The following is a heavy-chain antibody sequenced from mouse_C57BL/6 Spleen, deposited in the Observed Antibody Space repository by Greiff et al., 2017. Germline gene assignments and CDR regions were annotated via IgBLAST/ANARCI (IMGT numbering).Heavy chain of an antibody. J-gene: IGHJ4*01. CDR1: GFTFSSYG. CDR3: ARREGYYGRSSYITMRSDHYAMDY. V-gene: IGHV5-6*02. Sequence: EVMLVESGGDLVKPGGSLKLSCAASGFTFSSYGMSWVRQTPDKRLEWVATISSGGSYTYYPDSVKGRFTISRDNAKNTLYLQMSSLKSEDTDMYYCARREGYYGRSSYITMRSDHYAMDYWGQGTSVTVSS. CDR2: ISSGGSYT. D-gene: IGHD1-1*01.